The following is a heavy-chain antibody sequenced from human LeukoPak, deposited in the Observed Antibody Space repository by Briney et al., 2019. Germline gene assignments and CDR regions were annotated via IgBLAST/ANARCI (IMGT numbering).Heavy chain of an antibody. Sequence: ASVKVSCKASGYTFTGYYMHWVRQAPGQGLEWMGRINPNSGGTNYAQKFQGRVTMTRDTSISTAYMELRSLRSDDTAVYYCARDLREYCSSTSCYTAFDYWGQGTLVTVSS. J-gene: IGHJ4*02. CDR3: ARDLREYCSSTSCYTAFDY. V-gene: IGHV1-2*06. D-gene: IGHD2-2*02. CDR1: GYTFTGYY. CDR2: INPNSGGT.